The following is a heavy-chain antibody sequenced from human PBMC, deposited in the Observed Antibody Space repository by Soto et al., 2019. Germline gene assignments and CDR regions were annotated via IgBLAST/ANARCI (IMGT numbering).Heavy chain of an antibody. CDR2: IYPGDSDT. J-gene: IGHJ6*02. CDR1: GYSFTSYW. CDR3: ARRNYGSGGGYGMDV. Sequence: PGESLKISCKGSGYSFTSYWIGWVRQMPGKGLEWMGIIYPGDSDTRYSPSFQGQVTISADKSISTAYLQCSSLKDSDTAMYYCARRNYGSGGGYGMDVWGQGTKLTVSS. D-gene: IGHD3-10*01. V-gene: IGHV5-51*01.